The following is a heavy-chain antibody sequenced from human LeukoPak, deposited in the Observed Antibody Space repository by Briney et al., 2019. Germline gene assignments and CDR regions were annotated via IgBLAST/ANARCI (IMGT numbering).Heavy chain of an antibody. Sequence: GGSLRLSCAASGFTVSSNYMSWVRQAPGKGLEWVSVIYGDGGTYYADSVKGRFTISRDNSKNTLYLQMNSLRAEDTAVYYCASGLRDVFDIWGQGTMVTVSP. CDR3: ASGLRDVFDI. V-gene: IGHV3-53*01. J-gene: IGHJ3*02. D-gene: IGHD1-14*01. CDR1: GFTVSSNY. CDR2: IYGDGGT.